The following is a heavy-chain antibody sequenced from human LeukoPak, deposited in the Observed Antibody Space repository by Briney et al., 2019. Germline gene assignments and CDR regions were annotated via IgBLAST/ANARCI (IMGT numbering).Heavy chain of an antibody. CDR2: ISSSSSYI. CDR1: GFTFSSYS. CDR3: ARVEDSSLYFDY. J-gene: IGHJ4*02. Sequence: PGGSLRLSCAASGFTFSSYSMNWVRQAPGKGLEWVSSISSSSSYIYYADSVKGRFTISRDNAKNSLYLQMNSLRAEDTAVYYCARVEDSSLYFDYWGQGTLATVSS. D-gene: IGHD6-6*01. V-gene: IGHV3-21*01.